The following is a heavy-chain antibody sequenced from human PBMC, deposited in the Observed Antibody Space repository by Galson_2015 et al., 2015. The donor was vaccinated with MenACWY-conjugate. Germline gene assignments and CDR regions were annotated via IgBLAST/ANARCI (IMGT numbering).Heavy chain of an antibody. J-gene: IGHJ3*02. Sequence: SLRLSCAASGFTFSSYSMNWVRQAPGKGLEWVSSISSSSSYIYYADSVKGRFTISRDNAKNSLYLQMNSLRAEDTAVYYCARMVAHDAFDIWGQGTMVTVSS. V-gene: IGHV3-21*01. CDR3: ARMVAHDAFDI. CDR2: ISSSSSYI. CDR1: GFTFSSYS. D-gene: IGHD2-15*01.